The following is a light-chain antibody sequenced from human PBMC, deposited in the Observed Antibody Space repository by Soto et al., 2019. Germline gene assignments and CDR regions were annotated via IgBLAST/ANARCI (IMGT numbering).Light chain of an antibody. Sequence: DIVLTQSPGTLSLSPGERATLSCRSSQSVSSSYLAWYQQKPGQAPRLLIYGASSRATGIPDRFSGNGSGTDFTLTISRLEPEDFAVYYCQQYGSSRWTFGQGTKVDIK. J-gene: IGKJ1*01. CDR2: GAS. V-gene: IGKV3-20*01. CDR1: QSVSSSY. CDR3: QQYGSSRWT.